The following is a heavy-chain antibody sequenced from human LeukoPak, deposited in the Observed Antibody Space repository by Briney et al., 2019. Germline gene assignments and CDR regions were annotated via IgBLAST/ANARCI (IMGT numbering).Heavy chain of an antibody. CDR3: ARAKVTMVRGVMIYHYGMDV. V-gene: IGHV4-59*02. D-gene: IGHD3-10*01. CDR1: GGSVSSYF. Sequence: PSETLPLTCTVSGGSVSSYFWSWIRQPPGKGLEWIGYVYYSGSTNYNPSLKSRVTTSVDTSKTQFSLRLSSVTAADTAVYYCARAKVTMVRGVMIYHYGMDVWGQGTTVTVSS. J-gene: IGHJ6*02. CDR2: VYYSGST.